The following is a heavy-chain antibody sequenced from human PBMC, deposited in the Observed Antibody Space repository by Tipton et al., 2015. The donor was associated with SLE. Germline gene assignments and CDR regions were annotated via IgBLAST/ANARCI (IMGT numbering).Heavy chain of an antibody. V-gene: IGHV4-31*03. Sequence: TLSLTCTVSGDSIISGAYYWSWVRQHPGRGLEWLAYIFYSGSTYCNPSLKSRLNISVDRSNNQFSLKLTSVTAADTAVYYCARVGAASGARYFDPWGQGMLVTVSS. CDR1: GDSIISGAYY. J-gene: IGHJ5*02. CDR3: ARVGAASGARYFDP. CDR2: IFYSGST. D-gene: IGHD3-16*01.